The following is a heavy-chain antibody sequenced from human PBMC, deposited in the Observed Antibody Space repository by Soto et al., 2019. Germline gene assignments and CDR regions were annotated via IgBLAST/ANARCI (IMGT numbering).Heavy chain of an antibody. V-gene: IGHV2-5*02. CDR3: AHSTYSSSWYGDAFDI. D-gene: IGHD6-13*01. J-gene: IGHJ3*02. CDR2: IYWDDDK. CDR1: GFSLSTRRVG. Sequence: QITLKESGPTLVKPTQTLTLTCTFSGFSLSTRRVGVGWIRQPPGKALEWLALIYWDDDKRYSPSLKSRLTITKDTPKNQVVLTMTTMGPVDTATYYCAHSTYSSSWYGDAFDIWGQGTMVTVSS.